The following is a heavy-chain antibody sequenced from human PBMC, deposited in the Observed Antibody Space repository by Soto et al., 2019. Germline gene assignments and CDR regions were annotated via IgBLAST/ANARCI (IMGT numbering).Heavy chain of an antibody. D-gene: IGHD2-15*01. V-gene: IGHV4-59*01. CDR2: IYYTGST. J-gene: IGHJ2*01. CDR3: ARVAANYWYFDL. CDR1: GGSISSYY. Sequence: QVQLQESGPGLVKPSETLSLTCTVSGGSISSYYWSWIRQPPGKGLEWIGYIYYTGSTNHNPSLKSRVTISVDTSKNQFSLKWNSVTAADTAVYYCARVAANYWYFDLWGRGTLVTVSS.